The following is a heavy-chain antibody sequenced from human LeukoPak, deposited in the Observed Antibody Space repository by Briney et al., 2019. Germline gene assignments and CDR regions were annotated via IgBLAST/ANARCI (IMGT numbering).Heavy chain of an antibody. J-gene: IGHJ5*02. D-gene: IGHD3-9*01. CDR1: GYTFTSYD. CDR3: ARGPPYDILTTRPHNWFDP. V-gene: IGHV1-8*01. CDR2: MNPNSGNT. Sequence: RASVKVSCKASGYTFTSYDLNWVRQATGQGLEWMGWMNPNSGNTGYAQKFQGRVTMTRNTSISTAYMELSSLRSEDTAVYYCARGPPYDILTTRPHNWFDPWGQGTLVTVSS.